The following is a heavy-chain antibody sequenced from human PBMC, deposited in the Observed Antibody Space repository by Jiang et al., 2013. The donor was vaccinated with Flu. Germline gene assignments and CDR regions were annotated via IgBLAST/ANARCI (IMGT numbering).Heavy chain of an antibody. Sequence: QLVESGGGLIQPGGSLRLSCAASGFTFSSYYMCWVRQAPGKGLEWVANIKPDGSDKYYADSVKGRFTISRDNSKNTLYLQMNSLRADDTAVYYCAKADSSGYYYLFDYWGQGTRVTVSS. J-gene: IGHJ4*02. CDR2: IKPDGSDK. CDR1: GFTFSSYY. V-gene: IGHV3-7*01. CDR3: AKADSSGYYYLFDY. D-gene: IGHD3-22*01.